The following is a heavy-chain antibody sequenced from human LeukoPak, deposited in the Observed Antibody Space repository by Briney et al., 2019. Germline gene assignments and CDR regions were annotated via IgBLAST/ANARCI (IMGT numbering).Heavy chain of an antibody. CDR2: IGSSDDST. V-gene: IGHV3-23*01. CDR3: AKAGCGSTSCHENC. J-gene: IGHJ4*02. D-gene: IGHD2-2*01. Sequence: GGSLRLSCSASGFSFSTYAMSWVRQAPGKGLEWVSTIGSSDDSTYYADSVKGRFTITSDNSKNTLYLQMNRLRAEDTAVYYCAKAGCGSTSCHENCWGQGTLVTVSS. CDR1: GFSFSTYA.